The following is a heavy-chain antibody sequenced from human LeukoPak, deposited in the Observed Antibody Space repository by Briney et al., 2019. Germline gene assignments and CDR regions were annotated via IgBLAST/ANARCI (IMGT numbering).Heavy chain of an antibody. J-gene: IGHJ4*02. V-gene: IGHV3-9*03. CDR3: ARGSGSRFKAGTFDY. CDR1: GFTFDDYA. D-gene: IGHD1-26*01. CDR2: ISWNSGSI. Sequence: TGGSLRLSCAASGFTFDDYAMHCVRQAPGRGREWVLGISWNSGSIGYADSVKGRFTISRANAKNSLYLQMNSLRAEDMALYYCARGSGSRFKAGTFDYWGQGTLVTVSS.